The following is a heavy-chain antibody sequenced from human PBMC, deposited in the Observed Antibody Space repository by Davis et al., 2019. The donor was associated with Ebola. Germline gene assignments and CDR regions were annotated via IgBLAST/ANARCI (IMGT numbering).Heavy chain of an antibody. V-gene: IGHV4-34*01. Sequence: MPSETLSLTCAVYGGSLSGYHWTWIRQPPGKGLEWIGEINHSGSTNYNPSLKSRVTISVDTSKNQFSLKLSSVTAADTAVYYCARVLAGYYYYYMDVWGKGTTVTVSS. J-gene: IGHJ6*03. CDR2: INHSGST. CDR1: GGSLSGYH. CDR3: ARVLAGYYYYYMDV.